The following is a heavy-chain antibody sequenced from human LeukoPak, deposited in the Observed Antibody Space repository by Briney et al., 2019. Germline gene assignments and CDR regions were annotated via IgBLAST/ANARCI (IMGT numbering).Heavy chain of an antibody. J-gene: IGHJ3*02. CDR1: GFTFSSYA. V-gene: IGHV3-7*01. CDR2: IKQDGSEK. D-gene: IGHD3-22*01. Sequence: PGGSLRLSCAASGFTFSSYAMSWVRQAPGKGLEWVANIKQDGSEKYYVDSVKGRFTISRDNAENSLYLQMNSLRAEDTAVYYCARGGAYYDSSGYYQEAFDIWGQGTMVTVSS. CDR3: ARGGAYYDSSGYYQEAFDI.